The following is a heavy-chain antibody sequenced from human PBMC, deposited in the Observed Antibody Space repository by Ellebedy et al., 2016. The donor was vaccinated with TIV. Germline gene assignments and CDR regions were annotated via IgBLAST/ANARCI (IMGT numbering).Heavy chain of an antibody. V-gene: IGHV3-30-3*01. CDR2: ISYDGSNK. CDR3: ARDPMIWIFDS. CDR1: GFTFSSSA. D-gene: IGHD3-22*01. J-gene: IGHJ4*02. Sequence: GESLKISCAASGFTFSSSAMSRVRQAPGKGLEWVAVISYDGSNKYYADSVKGRFTISRDNSRNTLYLQMNSLRAEDTAVYYCARDPMIWIFDSWGQGTLVTVSS.